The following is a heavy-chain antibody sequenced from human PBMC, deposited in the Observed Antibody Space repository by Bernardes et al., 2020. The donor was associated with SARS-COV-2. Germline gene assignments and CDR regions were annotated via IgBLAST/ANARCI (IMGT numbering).Heavy chain of an antibody. V-gene: IGHV3-21*01. CDR3: ARGLSQTCCLNWFDR. J-gene: IGHJ5*02. CDR2: ISFTSKII. CDR1: GFTFGTYT. Sequence: GGSLRLSCAASGFTFGTYTMYWVRQAPGKGREWVATISFTSKIIYYAGSVKGRFTVSRDNANNSLYLQMNSLRVEDTALYYCARGLSQTCCLNWFDRWGQGTLVTVSA.